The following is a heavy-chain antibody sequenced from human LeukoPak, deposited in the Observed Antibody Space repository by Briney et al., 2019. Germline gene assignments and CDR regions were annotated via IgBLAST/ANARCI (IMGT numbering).Heavy chain of an antibody. CDR2: INHSGST. V-gene: IGHV4-34*01. CDR1: GGSFGDYY. CDR3: ARRGSGLDWFDP. J-gene: IGHJ5*02. Sequence: SETLSLTCAVYGGSFGDYYWSWIRQPPGKGLEWFAEINHSGSTSYNPSLKSRVTISVDTSKNQFSLKLNSVTAADTAVYYCARRGSGLDWFDPWGQGTLVTVSS. D-gene: IGHD6-19*01.